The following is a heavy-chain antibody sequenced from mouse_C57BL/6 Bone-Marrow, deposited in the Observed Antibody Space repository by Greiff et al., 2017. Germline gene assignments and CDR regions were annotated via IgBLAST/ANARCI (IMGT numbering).Heavy chain of an antibody. CDR1: GYAFSSSW. V-gene: IGHV1-82*01. J-gene: IGHJ2*01. CDR2: IYPGDGDT. CDR3: ARSDWGVDY. Sequence: QVQLKESGPELVKPGASVKISCKASGYAFSSSWMNWVKQRPGKGLEWIGRIYPGDGDTNYNGKFKGKATLTADKSSSTAYMQLSSLTSEDSAVYFCARSDWGVDYWGQGTTLTVSS. D-gene: IGHD4-1*01.